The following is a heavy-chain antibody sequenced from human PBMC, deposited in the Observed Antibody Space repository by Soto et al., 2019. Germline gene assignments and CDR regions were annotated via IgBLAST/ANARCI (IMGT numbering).Heavy chain of an antibody. CDR2: IYWDDDQ. CDR3: AHKRDVSRGFKY. D-gene: IGHD3-10*01. V-gene: IGHV2-5*02. Sequence: QITLKESGPTLVKPTQTLTLTCTFSGFSFSINGLAVGWIRQPPGQALEWLALIYWDDDQRYNPSLKNRLTITKDTSRNQVVLTMTNMDPVDTATYYCAHKRDVSRGFKYWGQGTLVTVSS. CDR1: GFSFSINGLA. J-gene: IGHJ4*02.